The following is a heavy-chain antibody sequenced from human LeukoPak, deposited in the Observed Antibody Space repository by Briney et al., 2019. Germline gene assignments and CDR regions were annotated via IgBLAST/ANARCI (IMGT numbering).Heavy chain of an antibody. CDR2: INHSGST. J-gene: IGHJ4*02. D-gene: IGHD3-22*01. V-gene: IGHV4-34*01. CDR1: GGSFSGYY. Sequence: SETLSLTCVVYGGSFSGYYWSWIRQPPGKGLEWIGEINHSGSTNYNPSLKSRVTISVDTSKNQFSLKLSSVTAADTAVYYCARDAMGTYYYDSSGYYDYWGQGTLVTVSS. CDR3: ARDAMGTYYYDSSGYYDY.